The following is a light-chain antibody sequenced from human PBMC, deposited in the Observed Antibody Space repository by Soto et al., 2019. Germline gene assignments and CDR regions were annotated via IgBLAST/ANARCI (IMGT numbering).Light chain of an antibody. CDR1: QSVSSY. J-gene: IGKJ5*01. V-gene: IGKV3-11*01. CDR3: QQRSNWPPSIT. Sequence: NVLTHSPPPLYLSPGERATLSSAASQSVSSYLAWYQQKPGQAPRLLIYDASNRATGIPARFSGSGSGTDFTLTISSLEPEDFAVYYCQQRSNWPPSITFGQGTRLEIK. CDR2: DAS.